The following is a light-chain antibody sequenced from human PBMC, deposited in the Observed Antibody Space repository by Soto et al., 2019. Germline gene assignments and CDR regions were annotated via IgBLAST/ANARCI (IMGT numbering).Light chain of an antibody. J-gene: IGLJ3*02. V-gene: IGLV1-40*01. CDR2: KNA. CDR3: QSYDNSLSAWV. CDR1: SSNIGAGYD. Sequence: QSVLTQPPSVSGAPGQWVTISCTGRSSNIGAGYDVHWYLQLPGTAPKLLIYKNANRPSGVPDRFSGSKSGTSASLAITGLQAEDEADYYCQSYDNSLSAWVFGGGTKVTV.